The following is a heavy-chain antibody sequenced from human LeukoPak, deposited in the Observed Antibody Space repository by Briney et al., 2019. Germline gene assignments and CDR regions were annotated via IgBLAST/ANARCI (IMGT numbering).Heavy chain of an antibody. D-gene: IGHD6-13*01. CDR3: AREEGIAAAGTGY. J-gene: IGHJ4*02. V-gene: IGHV1-18*01. CDR1: GYTFTTYG. Sequence: ASVKVSCKASGYTFTTYGINWVRQAPGQGLEWMGWISGYNGHTNYAQKLQGRVTMTTDTSTSTAYMELSSLRSEDTAVYYCAREEGIAAAGTGYWGQGTLVTVSS. CDR2: ISGYNGHT.